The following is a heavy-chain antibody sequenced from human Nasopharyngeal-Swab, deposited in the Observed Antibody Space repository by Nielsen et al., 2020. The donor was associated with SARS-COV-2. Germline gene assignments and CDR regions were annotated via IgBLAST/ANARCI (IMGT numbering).Heavy chain of an antibody. CDR1: GFTFSTYA. V-gene: IGHV3-30*18. J-gene: IGHJ6*02. CDR2: ISNDGSNK. Sequence: GESLKISCAASGFTFSTYAMHWVRQAPGKGLEWVKLISNDGSNKYYGDSVKCRFTISRDNSRNTLFLQMNSLRPEDTAVYYCAKAQGIRYGLDVWGHGTTVTVSS. CDR3: AKAQGIRYGLDV.